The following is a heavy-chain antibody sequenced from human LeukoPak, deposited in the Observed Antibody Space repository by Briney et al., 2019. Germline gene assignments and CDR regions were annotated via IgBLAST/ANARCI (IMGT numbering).Heavy chain of an antibody. V-gene: IGHV1-2*02. D-gene: IGHD4-11*01. J-gene: IGHJ4*02. CDR1: GHTFIGYN. Sequence: ASVKVSCKASGHTFIGYNMHWVRQAPGQGLEWMGWINPNSGGTNYAQKFEGRVTMTRDTSISTAYMELSRLRSDDTAVYYCARVYRNYGIYDYWGQGTLVTVSS. CDR2: INPNSGGT. CDR3: ARVYRNYGIYDY.